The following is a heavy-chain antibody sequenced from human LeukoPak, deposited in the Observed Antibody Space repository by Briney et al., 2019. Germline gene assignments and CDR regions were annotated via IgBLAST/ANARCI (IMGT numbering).Heavy chain of an antibody. Sequence: SHTLSLTCGISGDSVSSNSAAWNWFRQSPSRGLEWLGRTYYRSKWYNDYAVSMKSRITINPDTSKNQFSLQLNSVTPEDTAVYYCATQRSYYFDSSDYFRENDAFDIWGQGTMVTVSS. V-gene: IGHV6-1*01. D-gene: IGHD3-22*01. CDR1: GDSVSSNSAA. CDR3: ATQRSYYFDSSDYFRENDAFDI. J-gene: IGHJ3*02. CDR2: TYYRSKWYN.